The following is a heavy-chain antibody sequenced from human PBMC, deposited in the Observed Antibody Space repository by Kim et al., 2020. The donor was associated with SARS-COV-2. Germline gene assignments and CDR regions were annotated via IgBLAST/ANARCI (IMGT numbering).Heavy chain of an antibody. V-gene: IGHV3-11*05. D-gene: IGHD6-6*01. J-gene: IGHJ5*02. Sequence: KGRFTISRDNAKNSLYLQMNGLRAEDTAVYYCARDRGSSFWREREQSFDPWGQGTLVTVSS. CDR3: ARDRGSSFWREREQSFDP.